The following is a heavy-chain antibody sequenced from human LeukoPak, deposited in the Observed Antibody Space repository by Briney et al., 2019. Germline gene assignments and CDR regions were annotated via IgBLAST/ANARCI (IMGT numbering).Heavy chain of an antibody. CDR1: GFTFSSYA. J-gene: IGHJ4*02. D-gene: IGHD4-17*01. CDR2: ISYDGSNK. Sequence: GGSLRLSCAASGFTFSSYAMHWVRQAPGKGLEWVAVISYDGSNKYYADSVKGRFTISRDNSKSTLYLQMNSLRAEDTAVYYCAKESEEGYGHVDYWGQGTLVTVSS. V-gene: IGHV3-30*04. CDR3: AKESEEGYGHVDY.